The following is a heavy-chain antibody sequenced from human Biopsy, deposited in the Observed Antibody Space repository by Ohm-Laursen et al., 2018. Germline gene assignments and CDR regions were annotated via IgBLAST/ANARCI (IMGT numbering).Heavy chain of an antibody. CDR3: ARHSFGSGRDF. Sequence: SQTLSLTCTVSGGSISNNNYYWGWIRQPPGKGLEWIGSIFYRGSTHYKPSLKSRVNISVDTSNNHFSLKLSSLTAADTAVYYCARHSFGSGRDFWGQGTLVTVSS. J-gene: IGHJ4*02. D-gene: IGHD3-10*01. V-gene: IGHV4-39*01. CDR2: IFYRGST. CDR1: GGSISNNNYY.